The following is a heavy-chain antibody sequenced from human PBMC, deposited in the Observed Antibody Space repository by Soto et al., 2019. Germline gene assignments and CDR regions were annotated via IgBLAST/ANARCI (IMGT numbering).Heavy chain of an antibody. CDR3: ARPLYSSSGY. V-gene: IGHV1-2*02. CDR1: GYIFTGYY. CDR2: INPNSGGT. D-gene: IGHD6-19*01. Sequence: AASVKVSCKASGYIFTGYYMHWVRQAPGQGLEWMGWINPNSGGTNYAQRFQGRVTMTRDTSISTAYMELSRLRSDDTAVYYCARPLYSSSGYWGQGTLVTVSS. J-gene: IGHJ4*02.